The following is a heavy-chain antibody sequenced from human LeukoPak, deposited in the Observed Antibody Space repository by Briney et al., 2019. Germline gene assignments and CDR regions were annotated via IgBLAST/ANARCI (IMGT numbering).Heavy chain of an antibody. CDR3: AKDRDSSGSNFDY. J-gene: IGHJ4*02. CDR2: IRYDGSNK. CDR1: GFTFSSYG. Sequence: GGSLRLSCAASGFTFSSYGMHWVRQAPGKGLEWVAFIRYDGSNKYYADSVKGRFTISRDNSKNTLYLQMNSLRAEDTAVYYCAKDRDSSGSNFDYWGQGTLVTVSS. D-gene: IGHD6-19*01. V-gene: IGHV3-30*02.